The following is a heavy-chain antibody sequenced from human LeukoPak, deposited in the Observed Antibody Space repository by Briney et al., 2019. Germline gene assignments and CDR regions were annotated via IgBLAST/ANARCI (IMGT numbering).Heavy chain of an antibody. CDR3: ARTRYYYNSRSYGAPYYFDY. D-gene: IGHD3-10*01. J-gene: IGHJ4*02. CDR1: GGSISSSSYY. Sequence: SETLSLTCTVSGGSISSSSYYWGWVRQPPGQGLEWIGSIYYSGSTYYNPSLKSRVTISVDTSKNQFSLKLSSVTAADTAVYYCARTRYYYNSRSYGAPYYFDYWGQGTLVTVSS. V-gene: IGHV4-39*01. CDR2: IYYSGST.